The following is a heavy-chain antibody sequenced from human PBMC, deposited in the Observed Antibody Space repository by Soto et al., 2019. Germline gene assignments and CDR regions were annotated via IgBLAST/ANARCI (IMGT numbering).Heavy chain of an antibody. D-gene: IGHD5-18*01. CDR2: IYYSGST. V-gene: IGHV4-59*01. J-gene: IGHJ4*02. Sequence: SETLSLTCTVSGGSISSYYWSWIRQPPGKGLEWIGYIYYSGSTNYNPSLKSRVTISVDTSKNQFSLRLSSVTAADTAVYYCARDSGYSYGSFDYWGQGTLVTVSS. CDR3: ARDSGYSYGSFDY. CDR1: GGSISSYY.